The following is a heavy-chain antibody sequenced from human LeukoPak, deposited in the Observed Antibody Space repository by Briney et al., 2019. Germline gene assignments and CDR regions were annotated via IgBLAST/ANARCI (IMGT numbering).Heavy chain of an antibody. V-gene: IGHV3-7*01. D-gene: IGHD5-12*01. CDR1: GFTFSNYW. CDR3: ARGPSGYHNT. CDR2: IKQDGSEK. J-gene: IGHJ4*02. Sequence: GGSLRLSCVASGFTFSNYWMSWVRLAPGKGLEWVANIKQDGSEKYYVDSVKGRFTISRDNAKKSLYLQMNSLRAEDTAVYYCARGPSGYHNTGGQGTLVTVSS.